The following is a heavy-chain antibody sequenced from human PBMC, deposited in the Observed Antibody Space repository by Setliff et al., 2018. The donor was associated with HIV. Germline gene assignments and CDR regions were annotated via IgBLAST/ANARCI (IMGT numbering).Heavy chain of an antibody. CDR1: GGSISSGSYY. CDR3: ARHKDPLGSRWIFYYYYMDL. D-gene: IGHD6-13*01. CDR2: IYTSGNT. J-gene: IGHJ6*03. V-gene: IGHV4-61*09. Sequence: PSETLSLTCTVSGGSISSGSYYWSWIRQPAGKGLEWIGHIYTSGNTNNNPSLKIQVTISVDTSKNQFSLKLSSVTAADRAVYYCARHKDPLGSRWIFYYYYMDLWGGGTTVTVSS.